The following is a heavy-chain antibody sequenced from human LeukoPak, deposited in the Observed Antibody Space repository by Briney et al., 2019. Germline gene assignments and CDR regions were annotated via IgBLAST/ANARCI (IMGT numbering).Heavy chain of an antibody. CDR1: GFTFSDYY. Sequence: GGSLRLSCAASGFTFSDYYMSWIRQAPGKGLECVSYISSSGNTTYYSDSVRGRFTISRDNAKNSLHLQMNSLRAEDTAVYYCAKDDNYIRFLSWGQGTLVTVSS. CDR2: ISSSGNTT. CDR3: AKDDNYIRFLS. D-gene: IGHD3-16*01. V-gene: IGHV3-11*01. J-gene: IGHJ5*02.